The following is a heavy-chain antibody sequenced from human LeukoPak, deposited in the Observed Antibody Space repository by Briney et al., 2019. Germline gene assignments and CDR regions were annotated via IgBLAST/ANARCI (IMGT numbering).Heavy chain of an antibody. V-gene: IGHV4-59*08. CDR3: ARPSPFSSSSGYYFDC. CDR2: IYHSGST. CDR1: GGSISSYY. D-gene: IGHD6-6*01. J-gene: IGHJ4*02. Sequence: SETLSLTCTVSGGSISSYYWSWIRQPPGKGLEWIGFIYHSGSTNYNPSLKSRVTISVDTSKNQFSLKLSSVTAADTAVYYCARPSPFSSSSGYYFDCWGQGTLVTVSS.